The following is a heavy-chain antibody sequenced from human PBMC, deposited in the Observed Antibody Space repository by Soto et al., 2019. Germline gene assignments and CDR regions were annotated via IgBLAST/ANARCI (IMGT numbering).Heavy chain of an antibody. CDR2: IIPILRIA. D-gene: IGHD2-15*01. Sequence: QVQLVQSGAEVKKPGSSVKVSCKASGGTFSSYTISWVRQAPGQGLEWMGRIIPILRIANYAQKFQGRVTITADKSTSTAYMELSSLRSEDTAVYYCARDRYCSGGSCYLKTAFDIWGQGTMVTVSS. J-gene: IGHJ3*02. CDR1: GGTFSSYT. CDR3: ARDRYCSGGSCYLKTAFDI. V-gene: IGHV1-69*08.